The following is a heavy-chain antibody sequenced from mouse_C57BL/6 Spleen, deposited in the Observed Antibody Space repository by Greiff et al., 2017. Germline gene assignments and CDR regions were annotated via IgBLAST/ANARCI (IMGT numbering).Heavy chain of an antibody. CDR1: GYSITSCYY. CDR3: ARNWESYWYFDV. V-gene: IGHV3-6*01. CDR2: ISNDGSN. D-gene: IGHD4-1*01. J-gene: IGHJ1*03. Sequence: EVKLMEPGPGLVKPSPSLSLTCSVTGYSITSCYYWNWIRQFPGNKLEWMGYISNDGSNNYNPSFKNRIAITRDTSKNQFFLKWNSVTTEDTATYCCARNWESYWYFDVWGTGTTVTVSS.